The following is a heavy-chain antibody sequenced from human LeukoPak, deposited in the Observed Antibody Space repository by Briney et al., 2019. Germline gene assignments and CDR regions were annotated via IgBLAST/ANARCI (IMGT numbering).Heavy chain of an antibody. V-gene: IGHV3-30-3*01. D-gene: IGHD6-6*01. CDR1: GFTFSSYA. CDR2: ISYDGSNK. CDR3: AREVAARLIDY. J-gene: IGHJ4*02. Sequence: GSLRLSCAASGFTFSSYAMQWVRQAPGKGLEWVAVISYDGSNKYYADSVKGRFTISRDNSKNTLYLQMNSLRAEDTAVYYCAREVAARLIDYWGQGTLVTVSS.